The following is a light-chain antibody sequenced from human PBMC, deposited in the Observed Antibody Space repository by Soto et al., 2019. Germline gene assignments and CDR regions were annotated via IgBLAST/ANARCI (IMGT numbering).Light chain of an antibody. CDR2: EVI. V-gene: IGLV2-8*01. J-gene: IGLJ2*01. Sequence: QSALTQPPSASGSPGQSVTISCTGTSSDVGGYNYVSWYQQHPGKAPKLMIYEVIKRPSGVPDRFSGSKSGNTASLTVSGLQAEDEADYYCSSYAGNNKGVFGGGTKVTVL. CDR1: SSDVGGYNY. CDR3: SSYAGNNKGV.